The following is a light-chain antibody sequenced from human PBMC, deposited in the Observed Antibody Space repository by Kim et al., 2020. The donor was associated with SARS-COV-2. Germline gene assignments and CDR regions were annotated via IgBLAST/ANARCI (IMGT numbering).Light chain of an antibody. Sequence: QSVLTQPPSASGTPGQRVTISCSGSSSNIGSNTVNWYQPLPGTAPKLLIYSNNQRPSGVPDRFSSSKSGTSASLAISGLQSEDEADYYCAAWDDSLNGFYVFGTGTKVTVL. J-gene: IGLJ1*01. V-gene: IGLV1-44*01. CDR3: AAWDDSLNGFYV. CDR2: SNN. CDR1: SSNIGSNT.